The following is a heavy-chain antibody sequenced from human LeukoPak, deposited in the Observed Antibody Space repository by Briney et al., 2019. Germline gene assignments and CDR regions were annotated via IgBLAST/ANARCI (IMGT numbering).Heavy chain of an antibody. V-gene: IGHV3-23*01. CDR3: AKPHYDNLAGYFDY. CDR1: GVTVSSYA. J-gene: IGHJ4*02. CDR2: IGGSGGST. Sequence: QPAGTLRLSCAASGVTVSSYAFNWVRHPPGKGQEWVSAIGGSGGSTYYADSVKGRFTISRDNSNNTLYLQMKSMRAEDTAVYYCAKPHYDNLAGYFDYWGEGNLVTVSS. D-gene: IGHD3-9*01.